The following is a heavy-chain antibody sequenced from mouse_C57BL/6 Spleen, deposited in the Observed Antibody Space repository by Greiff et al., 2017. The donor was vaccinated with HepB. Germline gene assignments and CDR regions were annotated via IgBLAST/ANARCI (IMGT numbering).Heavy chain of an antibody. CDR2: IDPSDSET. Sequence: QVQLQQPGAELVRPGSSVKLSCKASGYTFTSYWMHWVKQRPIQGLEWIGNIDPSDSETHYNQKFKDKATLTVAKSSSTAYMQLSSLTSEDSAVYYCARDYDGYYFDYWGQGTTLTVSS. CDR1: GYTFTSYW. D-gene: IGHD2-3*01. J-gene: IGHJ2*01. V-gene: IGHV1-52*01. CDR3: ARDYDGYYFDY.